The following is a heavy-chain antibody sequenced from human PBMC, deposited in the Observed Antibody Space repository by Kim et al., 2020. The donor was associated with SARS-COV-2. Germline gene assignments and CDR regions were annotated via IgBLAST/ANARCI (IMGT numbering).Heavy chain of an antibody. Sequence: GSTTYNPSLKSRVTISVDKSKNQFSLKLSSVTAADTAVYYCARVTPYFDYWGQGTLVTVSS. CDR3: ARVTPYFDY. J-gene: IGHJ4*02. CDR2: GST. V-gene: IGHV4-4*02.